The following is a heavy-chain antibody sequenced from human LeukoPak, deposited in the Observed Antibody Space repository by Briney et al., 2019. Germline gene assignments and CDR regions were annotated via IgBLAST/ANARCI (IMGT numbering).Heavy chain of an antibody. Sequence: GRSLRLSCTASGFTFISHGMNWVRQAPGKGLEWVAGIWYDGSNKDYVDSVKGRFTISRDNSKNTLYLEMNSLTVEDTAVYYCAKGRGCPSNWGSDYWGQGTQVAVSS. CDR2: IWYDGSNK. CDR1: GFTFISHG. J-gene: IGHJ4*02. D-gene: IGHD7-27*01. CDR3: AKGRGCPSNWGSDY. V-gene: IGHV3-33*06.